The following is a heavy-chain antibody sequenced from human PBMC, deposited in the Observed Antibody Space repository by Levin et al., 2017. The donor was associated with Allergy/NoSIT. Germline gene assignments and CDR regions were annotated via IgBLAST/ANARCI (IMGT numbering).Heavy chain of an antibody. J-gene: IGHJ4*02. Sequence: SQTLSLTCTVSGGSISSGDYYWSWIRQPPGKGLEWIGYIHYSGTTYYNPSLQSRVSISGDTSKKQFSLKLSSVTAADTAVYYCAKAVVRVTTGKYFDSWGQGTLVTVSS. CDR2: IHYSGTT. V-gene: IGHV4-30-4*01. CDR3: AKAVVRVTTGKYFDS. CDR1: GGSISSGDYY. D-gene: IGHD4-17*01.